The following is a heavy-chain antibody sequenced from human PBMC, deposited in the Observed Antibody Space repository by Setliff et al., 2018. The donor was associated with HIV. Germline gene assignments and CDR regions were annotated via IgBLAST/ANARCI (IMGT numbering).Heavy chain of an antibody. CDR3: ARHFRYSGSWYESYFDY. CDR2: INYSGTT. V-gene: IGHV4-30-4*08. Sequence: SETLSLTCSVSGASISSGDSYWSWVRQPPGKGLEWIGYINYSGTTFYNPPLKSRVFISVDTSVSQFSLQLSSVTAADTAIYYCARHFRYSGSWYESYFDYWSKGTLVTVSS. D-gene: IGHD6-13*01. CDR1: GASISSGDSY. J-gene: IGHJ4*02.